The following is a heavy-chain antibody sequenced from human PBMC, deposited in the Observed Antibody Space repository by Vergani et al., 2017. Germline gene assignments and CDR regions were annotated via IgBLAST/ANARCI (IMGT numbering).Heavy chain of an antibody. J-gene: IGHJ4*02. CDR3: ARVRYYDSSGPYYFDY. CDR1: GFTFSSYW. V-gene: IGHV3-7*03. Sequence: EVQLVESGGGLVQPGGSLRLSCAASGFTFSSYWMTWVRQVPGKGLEWVANIKQDGSEKYYVDSVKGRFTISRDNAKNSLYLQMNSLGAEDTAVYYCARVRYYDSSGPYYFDYWGQGTLVTVSS. CDR2: IKQDGSEK. D-gene: IGHD3-22*01.